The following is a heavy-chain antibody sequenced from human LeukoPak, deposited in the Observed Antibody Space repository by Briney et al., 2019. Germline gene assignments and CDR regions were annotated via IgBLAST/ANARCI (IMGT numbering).Heavy chain of an antibody. V-gene: IGHV3-74*01. CDR3: AREREAFCSSTSCLDGFDT. CDR1: GFTFDDYA. D-gene: IGHD2-2*01. CDR2: IKTDGSST. Sequence: GGSLRLSCAASGFTFDDYAMHWVRQAPGKGLVWVSRIKTDGSSTSHADSVKGRFTISRDNAKSTLYLQMSSLRAEDTAIYFCAREREAFCSSTSCLDGFDTWGQGTMVTVSS. J-gene: IGHJ3*02.